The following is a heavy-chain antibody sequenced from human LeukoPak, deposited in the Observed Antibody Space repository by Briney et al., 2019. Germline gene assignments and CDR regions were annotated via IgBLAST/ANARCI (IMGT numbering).Heavy chain of an antibody. CDR2: ISGSGGST. CDR1: GFTFSSYA. V-gene: IGHV3-23*01. CDR3: EKVRFRLVRDYFDY. D-gene: IGHD6-6*01. J-gene: IGHJ4*02. Sequence: GGSLRLSCAASGFTFSSYAMSWVRQAPGKGLEWVSAISGSGGSTYYADSVKGRFTISRDNSKNTLYLQMNSLSAEDTAVYYCEKVRFRLVRDYFDYWGQGTLVTVSS.